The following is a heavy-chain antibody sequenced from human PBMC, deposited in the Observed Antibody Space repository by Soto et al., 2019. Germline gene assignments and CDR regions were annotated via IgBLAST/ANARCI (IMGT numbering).Heavy chain of an antibody. D-gene: IGHD6-19*01. V-gene: IGHV3-30*18. J-gene: IGHJ4*02. CDR1: GFTFSSYG. Sequence: PGGSLRLSCAAPGFTFSSYGMHWVRQAPGKGLEWVAVVSHDGRNTHYADSVKGRFTISRDSSKNTVSLEMTSLRAEDTAVYYCAKGGRQWLVTSDFNYWGQGALVTVSS. CDR3: AKGGRQWLVTSDFNY. CDR2: VSHDGRNT.